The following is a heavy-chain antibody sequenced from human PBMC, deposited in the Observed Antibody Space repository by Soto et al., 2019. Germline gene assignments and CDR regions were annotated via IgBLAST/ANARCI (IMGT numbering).Heavy chain of an antibody. Sequence: QAQLVQSGAEVKKSGASVKVSCKASGYTFTNYGISWVRQAPGQGLEWIGWISAYNGNTKYAQELKGRVTMTIDTSTSTAYMELRSLRSDDTAVYYCARCVWELLNYYYYYGMDVWGQGTTVTVSS. CDR3: ARCVWELLNYYYYYGMDV. CDR1: GYTFTNYG. J-gene: IGHJ6*02. V-gene: IGHV1-18*01. CDR2: ISAYNGNT. D-gene: IGHD1-26*01.